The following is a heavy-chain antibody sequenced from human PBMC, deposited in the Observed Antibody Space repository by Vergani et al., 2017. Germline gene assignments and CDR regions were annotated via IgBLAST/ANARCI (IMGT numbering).Heavy chain of an antibody. Sequence: QVQLQESGPGLVKPSQTLSLTCSVSGGSISRNDYYWTWIRQPPGKGLEWLGYIYYSGSTYYNPSLKSRLTMSVDTSKNQFSLELSSVTASDTAMYYCASKPTGTTWYSVKYYFDFCGQGTLVAVSS. CDR2: IYYSGST. J-gene: IGHJ4*02. V-gene: IGHV4-30-4*08. D-gene: IGHD6-13*01. CDR1: GGSISRNDYY. CDR3: ASKPTGTTWYSVKYYFDF.